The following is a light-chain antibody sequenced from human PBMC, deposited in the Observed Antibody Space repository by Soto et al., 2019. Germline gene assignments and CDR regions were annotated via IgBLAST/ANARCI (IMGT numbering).Light chain of an antibody. CDR2: DAS. CDR3: QQYNSYPFT. CDR1: QSISSR. Sequence: DIQMTQSPSTLSASVGDRVTITCRASQSISSRLAWYQQKPGKAPKLLIYDASSLESGVPSRFSGSGSGTEFTLTISSLQPDDFVTYYCQQYNSYPFTFGPGTKVDSK. V-gene: IGKV1-5*01. J-gene: IGKJ3*01.